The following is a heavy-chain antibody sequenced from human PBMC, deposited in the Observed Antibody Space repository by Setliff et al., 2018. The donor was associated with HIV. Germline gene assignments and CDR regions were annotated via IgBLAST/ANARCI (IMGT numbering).Heavy chain of an antibody. V-gene: IGHV3-30*02. CDR3: AKDVSWRVRTYIDY. CDR2: IRYDGSQK. J-gene: IGHJ4*02. D-gene: IGHD3-3*01. Sequence: PGGSLRLSCAASVFTFNNYGMNWVRQAPGKGLEWVAFIRYDGSQKYYVDSVKGRFTISRDNSKNTLYLQMNSLRVEDTAVYYCAKDVSWRVRTYIDYWGQGALVTVSS. CDR1: VFTFNNYG.